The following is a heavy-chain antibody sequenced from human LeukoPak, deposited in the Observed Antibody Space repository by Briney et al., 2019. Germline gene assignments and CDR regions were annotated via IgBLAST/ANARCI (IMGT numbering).Heavy chain of an antibody. J-gene: IGHJ4*02. Sequence: KASETLSLPCTVSGGSISSSSYFWGWIRQPPGKGLEWIGSIYYSGSTYYNPSLKSRVTISVDTSKNQFSLKLSSVTAADTAVYDYARLSSSLYWWGQGTLVTVSS. D-gene: IGHD6-13*01. CDR2: IYYSGST. V-gene: IGHV4-39*01. CDR3: ARLSSSLYW. CDR1: GGSISSSSYF.